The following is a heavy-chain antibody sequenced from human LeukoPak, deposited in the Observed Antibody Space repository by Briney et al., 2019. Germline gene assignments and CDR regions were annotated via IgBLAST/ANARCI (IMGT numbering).Heavy chain of an antibody. CDR2: IYPGDSDN. V-gene: IGHV5-51*01. Sequence: EALETSYKGSGYRFTSYWNGWGRPRAGKGMGWMGIIYPGDSDNRYSPSFQGQVTISADKSISTAYLQWSSLKASDTAMYYCTVAEVGWGQGTLVTVSS. CDR1: GYRFTSYW. D-gene: IGHD2-15*01. CDR3: TVAEVG. J-gene: IGHJ4*02.